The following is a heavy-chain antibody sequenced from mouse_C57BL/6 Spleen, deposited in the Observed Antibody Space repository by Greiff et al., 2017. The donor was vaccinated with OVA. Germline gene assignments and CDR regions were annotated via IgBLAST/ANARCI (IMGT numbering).Heavy chain of an antibody. Sequence: EVQLMESGPGLAKPSQTLSLTCSVTGYSITSDYWNWIRKFPGNKLEYMGYISYSGSTSYNPSTNSRISITRDTSKNQYYLQLNSVTTEDTATYYCAKSPFYYDYDGDWYFDVWGTGTTVTVSS. V-gene: IGHV3-8*01. J-gene: IGHJ1*03. CDR3: AKSPFYYDYDGDWYFDV. CDR2: ISYSGST. D-gene: IGHD2-4*01. CDR1: GYSITSDY.